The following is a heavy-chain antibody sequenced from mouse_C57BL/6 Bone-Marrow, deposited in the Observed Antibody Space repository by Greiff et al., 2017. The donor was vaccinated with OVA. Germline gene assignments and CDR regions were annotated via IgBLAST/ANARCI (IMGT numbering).Heavy chain of an antibody. CDR3: ARRGDYYGSSYWYFDV. J-gene: IGHJ1*03. D-gene: IGHD1-1*01. Sequence: QVQLQQSGPELVKPGASVKISCKASGYAFSSSWMNWVKQRPGKGLEWIGRIYPGDGDTNYNGKFKGKATLTADKSSSTAYMELRSLTSEDSAVYFCARRGDYYGSSYWYFDVWGTGTTVTVSS. CDR2: IYPGDGDT. V-gene: IGHV1-82*01. CDR1: GYAFSSSW.